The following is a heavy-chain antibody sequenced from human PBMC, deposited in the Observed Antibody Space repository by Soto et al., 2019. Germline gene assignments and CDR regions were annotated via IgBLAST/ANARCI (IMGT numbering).Heavy chain of an antibody. CDR2: IKQEGSEK. V-gene: IGHV3-7*01. Sequence: EVQLVESGGGLVQPGGSLRLSCAASGFTFSSYWMSWVRQAPGKGLEWVANIKQEGSEKYYVDSVKGRFTISRDNAKNSLYLQMNSLRAEDTAVYYCARDVLLLLCDYWGQGTLVTVSS. J-gene: IGHJ4*02. D-gene: IGHD2-15*01. CDR1: GFTFSSYW. CDR3: ARDVLLLLCDY.